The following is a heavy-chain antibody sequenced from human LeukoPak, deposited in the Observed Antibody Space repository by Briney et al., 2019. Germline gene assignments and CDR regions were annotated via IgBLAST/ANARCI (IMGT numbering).Heavy chain of an antibody. CDR3: ARGRYSYGDDY. CDR2: IYYSGST. D-gene: IGHD5-18*01. CDR1: GGSISSSSYY. V-gene: IGHV4-39*01. Sequence: SETLSLTCTVSGGSISSSSYYWGWIRQPPGKGLEWIGSIYYSGSTYYNPSLKSRVTISVDTSKNQFSLKLSSVTAADTAVYYCARGRYSYGDDYWGQGTLVTVSS. J-gene: IGHJ4*02.